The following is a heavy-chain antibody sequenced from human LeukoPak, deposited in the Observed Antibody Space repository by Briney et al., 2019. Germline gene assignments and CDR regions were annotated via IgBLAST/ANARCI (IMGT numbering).Heavy chain of an antibody. Sequence: SGGSLRLSCAASGFTFSSYAMSWVRQAPGKGLEWVSAISGSGGSTYYADSVKGRFTISRDNSKNTLHLQMNSLRAEDTAVYYCAKVDSIAVAGTLDYWGQGTLVTVSS. D-gene: IGHD6-19*01. J-gene: IGHJ4*02. V-gene: IGHV3-23*01. CDR2: ISGSGGST. CDR3: AKVDSIAVAGTLDY. CDR1: GFTFSSYA.